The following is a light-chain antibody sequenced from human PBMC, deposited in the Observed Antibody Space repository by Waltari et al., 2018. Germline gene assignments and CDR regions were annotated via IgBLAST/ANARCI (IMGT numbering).Light chain of an antibody. V-gene: IGLV3-21*03. CDR2: DST. CDR3: QVWDDTRDQPV. CDR1: NIRDKT. J-gene: IGLJ2*01. Sequence: SYVLTQPPSVSVAPGKTARISCAGQNIRDKTVNWYQQKPGQAPVGVIYDSTVRPSGLPDRFSGSDPATLTIARVEAGDEADYYCQVWDDTRDQPVFGGGTRLTVL.